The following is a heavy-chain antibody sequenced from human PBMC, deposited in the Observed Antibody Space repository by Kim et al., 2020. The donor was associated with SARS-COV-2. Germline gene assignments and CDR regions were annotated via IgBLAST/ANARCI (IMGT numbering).Heavy chain of an antibody. CDR1: GGSISSSNW. CDR2: IYHSGST. V-gene: IGHV4-4*02. CDR3: ARRRGFVVTMIVVVDAFDI. D-gene: IGHD3-22*01. J-gene: IGHJ3*02. Sequence: SETLSLTCAVSGGSISSSNWWSWVRQPPGKGLEWIGEIYHSGSTNYNPSLKSRVTISVDKSKNQFSLKLSSVTAADTAVYYCARRRGFVVTMIVVVDAFDIWGQGTMVTVSS.